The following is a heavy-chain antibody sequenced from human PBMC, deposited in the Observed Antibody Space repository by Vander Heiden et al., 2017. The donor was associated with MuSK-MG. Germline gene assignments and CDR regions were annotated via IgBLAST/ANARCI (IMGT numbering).Heavy chain of an antibody. CDR3: AREMWADAEDQLLAEFDY. Sequence: QVQLQESGPGLVKPSETLSLTCTVSGYSISSGYYWGWIRQPPGKGLEWIGSIYHSGSTYYTPSLKRRGTISVDTSKNQFSMKLSSVTAADTAVYDCAREMWADAEDQLLAEFDYWGHVTLITVSS. J-gene: IGHJ4*01. D-gene: IGHD2-2*01. CDR1: GYSISSGYY. V-gene: IGHV4-38-2*02. CDR2: IYHSGST.